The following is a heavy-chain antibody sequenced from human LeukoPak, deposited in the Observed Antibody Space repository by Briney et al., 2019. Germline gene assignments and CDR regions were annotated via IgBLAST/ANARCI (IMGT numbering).Heavy chain of an antibody. CDR3: ARVFGGSSWSGAFDI. CDR2: IYYSGST. J-gene: IGHJ3*02. V-gene: IGHV4-59*01. Sequence: SETLSLTCTVSDGSISGYYWSWIRQAPGTGLEWIGCIYYSGSTNYNPSLNSRVTISVDTSKNQFSVKLSSVTAADTAVYYCARVFGGSSWSGAFDIWGQGTMVTVSS. CDR1: DGSISGYY. D-gene: IGHD6-13*01.